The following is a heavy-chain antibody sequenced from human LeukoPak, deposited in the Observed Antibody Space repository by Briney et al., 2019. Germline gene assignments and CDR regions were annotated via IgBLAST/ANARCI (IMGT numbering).Heavy chain of an antibody. Sequence: GGSLRLSCAASGFTFSSYSMNWVRQAPGKGLEWVSSISSSSSYIYYADSVKGRFTISRDNAKNSLYLQMNSLRAEDTAVYYCASSVRGPGPLRIDYWGQGTLVTVSS. CDR3: ASSVRGPGPLRIDY. D-gene: IGHD2-15*01. CDR2: ISSSSSYI. V-gene: IGHV3-21*01. CDR1: GFTFSSYS. J-gene: IGHJ4*02.